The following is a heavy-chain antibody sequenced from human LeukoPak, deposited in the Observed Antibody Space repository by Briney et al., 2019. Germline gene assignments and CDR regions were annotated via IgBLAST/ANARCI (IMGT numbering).Heavy chain of an antibody. CDR2: VLRSGST. D-gene: IGHD3-22*01. J-gene: IGHJ4*02. CDR3: ATYYDISGYRFDY. CDR1: GGSISSDNW. V-gene: IGHV4-4*02. Sequence: SETLSLTCAVSGGSISSDNWWSWIRQPPGKGLEWIGKVLRSGSTNYNPSLKSRVTMSIDTSKNQFSLKLNSVTAADTAVYYCATYYDISGYRFDYWGQGTLVTVSS.